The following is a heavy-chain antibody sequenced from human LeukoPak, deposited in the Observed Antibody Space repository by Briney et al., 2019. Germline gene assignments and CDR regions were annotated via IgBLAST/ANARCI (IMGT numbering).Heavy chain of an antibody. CDR3: AATHPYYYDSSGYLGY. D-gene: IGHD3-22*01. CDR2: IYYSGST. CDR1: GGSISSYY. Sequence: KSSETLSLTCTVSGGSISSYYWSWIRQPPGKGLEWIGYIYYSGSTNYNPSLKSRVTISVDTSKNQFSLKLSSVTAADTAVYYCAATHPYYYDSSGYLGYWGQGTLVTVSS. J-gene: IGHJ4*02. V-gene: IGHV4-59*01.